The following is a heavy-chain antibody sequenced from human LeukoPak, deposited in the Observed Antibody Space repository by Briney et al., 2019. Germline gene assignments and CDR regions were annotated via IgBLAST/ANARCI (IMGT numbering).Heavy chain of an antibody. CDR2: INHSGST. Sequence: SETLSLTCTVSGDSVSTTSHYWSWIRQPPGKGLEWIGEINHSGSTNYNPSLKSRVTISVDTSRNQFSLKLSSVTAADTAVYYCASSGGSYLSLDYWGQGTLVTVSS. CDR3: ASSGGSYLSLDY. J-gene: IGHJ4*02. CDR1: GDSVSTTSHY. V-gene: IGHV4-39*07. D-gene: IGHD1-26*01.